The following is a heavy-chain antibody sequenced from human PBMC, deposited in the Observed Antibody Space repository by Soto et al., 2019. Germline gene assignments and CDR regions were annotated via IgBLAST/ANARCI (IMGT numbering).Heavy chain of an antibody. D-gene: IGHD6-6*01. CDR3: ARDRSLYSISSGYYYGMDV. CDR2: IYYSGST. V-gene: IGHV4-59*01. Sequence: QVQLQESGPGLEKPSETLSLTCTVSGGSISSYYRSWIRQPPGKGLEWIGYIYYSGSTNYNPSLRVRVTISVGTANNHFSLKLSSVTAADTAVYYCARDRSLYSISSGYYYGMDVWGQGTTVTVSS. CDR1: GGSISSYY. J-gene: IGHJ6*02.